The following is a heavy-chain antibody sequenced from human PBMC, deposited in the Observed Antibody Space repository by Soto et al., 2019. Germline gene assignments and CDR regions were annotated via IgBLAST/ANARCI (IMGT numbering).Heavy chain of an antibody. Sequence: EVQLLESGGGLVQPGGSLRLSCASCGFAFSSYAFSWVRQAPGKGLDWVSSIGIGGDIYYADSVKGRFAISRDNSKNTLFLQMIGLRAEDTAVYYCGTGTTHSVFDIWGHGTMVTVSS. V-gene: IGHV3-23*01. CDR1: GFAFSSYA. D-gene: IGHD1-1*01. CDR2: IGIGGDI. CDR3: GTGTTHSVFDI. J-gene: IGHJ3*02.